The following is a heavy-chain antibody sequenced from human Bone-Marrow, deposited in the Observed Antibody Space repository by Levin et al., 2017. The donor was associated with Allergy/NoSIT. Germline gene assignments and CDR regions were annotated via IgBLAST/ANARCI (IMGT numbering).Heavy chain of an antibody. CDR2: INAGDGKS. D-gene: IGHD3-16*01. J-gene: IGHJ4*02. V-gene: IGHV1-3*01. CDR3: ARGRGNYDFDY. Sequence: GASVKVSCKASGYTFKTYAIHWVRQAPGQRLEWMGWINAGDGKSEYSQKFQRRVTITRDTSASTAYMELSSLRSEDTAVYYCARGRGNYDFDYWGQGALVTVSS. CDR1: GYTFKTYA.